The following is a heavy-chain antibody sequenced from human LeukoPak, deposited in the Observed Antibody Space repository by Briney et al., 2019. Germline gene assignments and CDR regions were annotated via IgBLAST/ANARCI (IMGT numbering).Heavy chain of an antibody. Sequence: PGGSLRLSCAASGFTFNTYGMHWVCQAQGKGLEWVALIWYDGSNENYADSVKGRFTISRDNSRNTLYLQMNSLRGEDTAVYYCAREGIVVVTDPCWYFDLWGRGTLVTVSS. J-gene: IGHJ2*01. D-gene: IGHD2-21*02. CDR1: GFTFNTYG. CDR2: IWYDGSNE. CDR3: AREGIVVVTDPCWYFDL. V-gene: IGHV3-33*01.